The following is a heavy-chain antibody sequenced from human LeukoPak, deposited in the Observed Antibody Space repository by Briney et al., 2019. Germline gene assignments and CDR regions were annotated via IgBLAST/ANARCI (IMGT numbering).Heavy chain of an antibody. CDR1: GFTFSSYW. CDR2: INSDGSST. V-gene: IGHV3-74*01. J-gene: IGHJ4*02. D-gene: IGHD3-22*01. CDR3: ARGAYYYDSSGYNALDY. Sequence: GGSLRLSCAASGFTFSSYWMHWVRQAPGKGLVWVSRINSDGSSTSYADSVKGRFTISRDNAKNTLYLQMNSLRAEDTAVYYCARGAYYYDSSGYNALDYWGQGTLVTVSS.